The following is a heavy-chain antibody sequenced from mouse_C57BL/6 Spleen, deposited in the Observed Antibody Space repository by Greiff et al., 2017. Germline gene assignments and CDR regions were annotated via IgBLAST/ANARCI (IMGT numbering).Heavy chain of an antibody. D-gene: IGHD2-5*01. CDR3: AREIPSNYLFAY. Sequence: VQLQQSGPELVKPGASVKISCKASGYAFSSSWMNWVKQRPGKGLEWIGRIYPGDGDTNYNGKFKGKATLTADKSSSTAYMQLSSLTSEDSAVYFCAREIPSNYLFAYWGQGTLVTVSA. CDR2: IYPGDGDT. CDR1: GYAFSSSW. J-gene: IGHJ3*01. V-gene: IGHV1-82*01.